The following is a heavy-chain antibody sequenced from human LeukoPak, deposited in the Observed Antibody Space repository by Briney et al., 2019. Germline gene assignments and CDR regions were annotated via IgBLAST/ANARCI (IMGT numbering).Heavy chain of an antibody. CDR3: ATAPILRGEGGEHYKYGMDV. D-gene: IGHD2-2*02. CDR1: VGSISRGNW. J-gene: IGHJ6*02. CDR2: IYHNGTL. V-gene: IGHV4-4*02. Sequence: PSETLSLTCAVSVGSISRGNWWTWVRQSPGKGLEWIGEIYHNGTLNYNPSLKSRVTISADSFKNHFSLKLTSVTAADTAVYYCATAPILRGEGGEHYKYGMDVWGQGTTVIVSS.